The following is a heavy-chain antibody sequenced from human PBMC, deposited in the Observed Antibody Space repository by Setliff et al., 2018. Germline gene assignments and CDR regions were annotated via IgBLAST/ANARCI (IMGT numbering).Heavy chain of an antibody. Sequence: PSETLSLTCAVYGGSFSTYFWSWIRQPPGKGLEWIGEISHSGSANYNPSLKSRVTMSVDTSKNQFSLKLRSVTAADTAVYYCARLSWNGLRYYGLDVWGQGTTVTVSS. CDR3: ARLSWNGLRYYGLDV. CDR1: GGSFSTYF. J-gene: IGHJ6*02. CDR2: ISHSGSA. V-gene: IGHV4-34*01. D-gene: IGHD3-3*01.